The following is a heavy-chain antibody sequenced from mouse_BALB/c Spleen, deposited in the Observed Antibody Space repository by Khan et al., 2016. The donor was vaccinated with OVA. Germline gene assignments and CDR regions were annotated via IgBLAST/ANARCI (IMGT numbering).Heavy chain of an antibody. CDR3: AKVYGGDFNY. Sequence: EVQLQESGPGLVKPSQSLSLTCTVTGYSITSDYVWNWIRQFPGNKLEWMGFVSYSGNTNYNPTFKSQITITRDTSKNTFFLQLNSVTTEDTSDYYCAKVYGGDFNYWGQGTTLTVSS. V-gene: IGHV3-2*02. CDR2: VSYSGNT. J-gene: IGHJ2*01. CDR1: GYSITSDYV. D-gene: IGHD1-1*01.